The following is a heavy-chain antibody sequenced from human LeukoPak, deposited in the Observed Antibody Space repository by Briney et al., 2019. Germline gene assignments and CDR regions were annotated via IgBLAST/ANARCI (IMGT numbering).Heavy chain of an antibody. D-gene: IGHD3-22*01. Sequence: PGGSLRLSCAASGFTFSSYAMSWVRQAPGKGLEWVSAISGSGGSTYYADSVKGRFTISRDNSKNTLYLQMNSLRAEDTAVYYCAEDRSYYDSSDHAFDIWGQGTMVTVSS. CDR2: ISGSGGST. CDR3: AEDRSYYDSSDHAFDI. V-gene: IGHV3-23*01. CDR1: GFTFSSYA. J-gene: IGHJ3*02.